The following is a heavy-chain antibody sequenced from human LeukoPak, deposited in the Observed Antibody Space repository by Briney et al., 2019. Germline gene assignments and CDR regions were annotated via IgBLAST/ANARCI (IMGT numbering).Heavy chain of an antibody. Sequence: PGGSLRLSCAASGFTFRNYAMHWVRQAPGKGLEYVSAITSNGDTTYYAKSVKGRFTISRDNSKNTLFLQMGSLRVEDMAVYFCATAESSGYYGRWGQGTLVTVSS. CDR2: ITSNGDTT. V-gene: IGHV3-64*01. CDR1: GFTFRNYA. CDR3: ATAESSGYYGR. D-gene: IGHD3-22*01. J-gene: IGHJ4*02.